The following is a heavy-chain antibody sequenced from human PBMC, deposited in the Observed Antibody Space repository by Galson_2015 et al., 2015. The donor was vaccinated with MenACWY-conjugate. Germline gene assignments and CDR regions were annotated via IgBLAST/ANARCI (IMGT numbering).Heavy chain of an antibody. Sequence: SLRLSCATSGFAFGGYLMGWFRQAPGKGLEWVGYIQSKNYGANTQYAASVKDRFSISRDDSRSIAYLEMNSLKTEDTALYYCTRADRRYCSSTNCPFDHWGQGTLVTVSS. D-gene: IGHD2-15*01. CDR3: TRADRRYCSSTNCPFDH. CDR1: GFAFGGYL. V-gene: IGHV3-49*03. CDR2: IQSKNYGANT. J-gene: IGHJ4*02.